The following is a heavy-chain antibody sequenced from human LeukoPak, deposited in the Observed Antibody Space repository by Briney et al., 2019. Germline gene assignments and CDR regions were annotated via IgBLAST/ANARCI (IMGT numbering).Heavy chain of an antibody. J-gene: IGHJ4*02. V-gene: IGHV4-34*01. CDR3: ARAGVGYSYGYAGDY. Sequence: SETLSLTCAVYGGSFSGYYWSWIRQPPGKGLEWIGEINHSGSTNYNPSLKSRVTISVDTSKNQFSLKLSSVTAADTAVYYCARAGVGYSYGYAGDYWGQGTLVTVSS. CDR2: INHSGST. CDR1: GGSFSGYY. D-gene: IGHD5-18*01.